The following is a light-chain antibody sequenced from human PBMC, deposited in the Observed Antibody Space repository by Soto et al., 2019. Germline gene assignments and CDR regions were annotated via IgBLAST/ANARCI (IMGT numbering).Light chain of an antibody. J-gene: IGKJ3*01. CDR3: QQRSNWPFT. Sequence: EIVLTQSPATLSLSPGERATLSCRASQSVSSYLAWYQQKPGQAPRLLIYDASNRATGIPDRFSGSGSGTDFTLTISSLEPEDFAVYYCQQRSNWPFTFGPGPKVDIK. V-gene: IGKV3-11*01. CDR1: QSVSSY. CDR2: DAS.